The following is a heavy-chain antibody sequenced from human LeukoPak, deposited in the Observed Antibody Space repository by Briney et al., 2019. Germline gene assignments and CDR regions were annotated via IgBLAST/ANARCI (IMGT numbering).Heavy chain of an antibody. CDR1: GLTFTFSTSG. D-gene: IGHD3-9*01. CDR2: ISSSSSYI. CDR3: ARGALYDDILTGIDY. J-gene: IGHJ4*02. Sequence: PGGSLRLSCAASGLTFTFSTSGIHWVRQAPGKGLEWVSSISSSSSYIYYAEAVKGRFSISRDNAKNSMYLQMNSLRAEDTAVYYCARGALYDDILTGIDYWGQGTLVTVSS. V-gene: IGHV3-21*01.